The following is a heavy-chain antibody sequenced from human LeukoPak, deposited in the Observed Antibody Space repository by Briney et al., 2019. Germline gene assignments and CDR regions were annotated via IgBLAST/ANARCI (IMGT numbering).Heavy chain of an antibody. CDR2: ISYDGSKE. CDR1: GFTFSSYG. V-gene: IGHV3-30*18. J-gene: IGHJ4*02. CDR3: AKPPYDSSGYYQSTFDY. D-gene: IGHD3-22*01. Sequence: GGSLRLSCAASGFTFSSYGMRWVRQAPGKGLEWVAVISYDGSKEYYADSVKGRFTISRDNSKNTLYLQMNSLRAEDTAVYYCAKPPYDSSGYYQSTFDYWGQGTLVTVSS.